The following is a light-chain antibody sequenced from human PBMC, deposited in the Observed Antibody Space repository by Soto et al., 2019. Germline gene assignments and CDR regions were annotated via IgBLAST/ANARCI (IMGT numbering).Light chain of an antibody. CDR1: QGIARA. CDR3: QQYSNYPLT. V-gene: IGKV1D-13*01. J-gene: IGKJ4*01. Sequence: AIHLTQSPSSLSATVGDSVTITCRASQGIARALAWYQQKPGKAPKLLIYDASSLESGVPSRFSGSGYGTDFTLTITSLQPEDFATYYCQQYSNYPLTFGGGTKVEIK. CDR2: DAS.